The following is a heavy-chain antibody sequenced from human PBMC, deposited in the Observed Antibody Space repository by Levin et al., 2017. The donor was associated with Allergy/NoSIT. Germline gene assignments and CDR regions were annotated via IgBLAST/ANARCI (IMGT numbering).Heavy chain of an antibody. CDR3: ARGGCSSTGCLDY. CDR2: ITSDGSVT. CDR1: GYTFSNYY. V-gene: IGHV3-74*01. J-gene: IGHJ4*02. D-gene: IGHD2-2*01. Sequence: PGGSLRLSCAASGYTFSNYYLHWVRQAAGKGLVWVSRITSDGSVTNYADSVKGRFTISRDNAKNTLYLQMNSLSAEDTAVYYCARGGCSSTGCLDYWGQGTLVTVSS.